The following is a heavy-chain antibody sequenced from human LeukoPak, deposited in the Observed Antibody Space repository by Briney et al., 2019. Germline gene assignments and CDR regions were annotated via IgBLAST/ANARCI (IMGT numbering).Heavy chain of an antibody. CDR2: IKQDGRDK. CDR3: ARERTSLFDY. Sequence: GGSLRLSCAASGFTFSNYWMSWVRQSPGKGLEWVANIKQDGRDKYYLDSVKGRFTISRDSAKNSLYLQMNSLRAEDTAVYYCARERTSLFDYWGQGTLVTVSS. CDR1: GFTFSNYW. V-gene: IGHV3-7*01. D-gene: IGHD1-7*01. J-gene: IGHJ4*02.